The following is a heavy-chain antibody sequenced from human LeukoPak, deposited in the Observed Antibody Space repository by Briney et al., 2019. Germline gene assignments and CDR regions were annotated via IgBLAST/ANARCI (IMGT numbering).Heavy chain of an antibody. CDR3: AKAGDLWRGGPTPYYYYYGMDV. Sequence: GGSLRLSCAASGFSFISYGMHWVRQAPGKGLEWVGVISDDGRRKDYADSVKGRFTISRDNSKDTLYLQMNSLRAEDTALYYCAKAGDLWRGGPTPYYYYYGMDVWGQGTTVTVSS. CDR2: ISDDGRRK. CDR1: GFSFISYG. D-gene: IGHD2-21*01. V-gene: IGHV3-30*18. J-gene: IGHJ6*02.